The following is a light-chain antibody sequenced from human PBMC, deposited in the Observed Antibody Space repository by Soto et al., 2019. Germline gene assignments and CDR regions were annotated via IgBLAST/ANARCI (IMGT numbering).Light chain of an antibody. V-gene: IGKV1-5*01. Sequence: DIQMTQSPSTLSASVGDRVTITCRASQSISSRLAWYQQKPGKAPELLIYNASTLENGVPSRFSGSGSGTFFTLTISSLQPDDSATFYCQQYSTFWTFGQGTKVDIK. CDR1: QSISSR. CDR2: NAS. CDR3: QQYSTFWT. J-gene: IGKJ1*01.